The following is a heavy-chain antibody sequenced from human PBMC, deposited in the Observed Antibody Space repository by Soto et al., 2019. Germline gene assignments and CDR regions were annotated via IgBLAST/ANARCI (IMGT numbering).Heavy chain of an antibody. CDR2: ISDSGSS. J-gene: IGHJ4*02. Sequence: ASETLSLTCAVYGDSINSSHWWNWVRQPPEKGLEWISQISDSGSSNYNPSLPPQLTISVDKSKNHFSLKLTSVTAADTPVYYCADRHFWSRRWTDRRLDYWGQGTRVTVSS. D-gene: IGHD3-3*02. V-gene: IGHV4-4*02. CDR1: GDSINSSHW. CDR3: ADRHFWSRRWTDRRLDY.